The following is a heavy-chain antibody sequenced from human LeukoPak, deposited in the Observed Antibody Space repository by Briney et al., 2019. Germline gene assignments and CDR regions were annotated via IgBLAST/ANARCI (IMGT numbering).Heavy chain of an antibody. J-gene: IGHJ5*02. V-gene: IGHV1-8*01. CDR1: GYTFTTYD. CDR2: MNPNSGNT. CDR3: ARGPNKSDGGNSGSAWFDP. Sequence: ASVEVSCKASGYTFTTYDINWVRQATGQGLEWMGWMNPNSGNTGYAQKFQGRVTMTRNTSISTAYMELSSLRSEDTAVYYCARGPNKSDGGNSGSAWFDPWGQGTLVTVSS. D-gene: IGHD4-23*01.